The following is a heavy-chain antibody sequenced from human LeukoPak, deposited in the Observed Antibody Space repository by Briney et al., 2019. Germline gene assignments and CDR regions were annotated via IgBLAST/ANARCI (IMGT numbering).Heavy chain of an antibody. Sequence: PGGSLRLSCAASGFTFSDYYMTWIRQTPGKGLEWVSAISGSGGSTYYADSVKGRFTISRDNSKNTLYLQMNSLRADDTAVYYCARRALSYYYYGMDVWGQGTTVTVSS. D-gene: IGHD3-10*01. J-gene: IGHJ6*02. CDR3: ARRALSYYYYGMDV. V-gene: IGHV3-23*01. CDR1: GFTFSDYY. CDR2: ISGSGGST.